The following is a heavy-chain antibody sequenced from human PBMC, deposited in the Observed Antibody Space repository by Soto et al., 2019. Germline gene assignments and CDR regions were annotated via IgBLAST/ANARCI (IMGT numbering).Heavy chain of an antibody. CDR3: PSGGCSNWPDF. Sequence: GSVQDSCKVSGYTFTDGCMDWGGQAPGQGLEWMGWINYNSAGTNYPQNFHVRDTMTRDTSMSTVYMELSTLMSDDTAVYYCPSGGCSNWPDFWGQGTLVTVSS. V-gene: IGHV1-2*02. CDR1: GYTFTDGC. D-gene: IGHD6-13*01. J-gene: IGHJ4*02. CDR2: INYNSAGT.